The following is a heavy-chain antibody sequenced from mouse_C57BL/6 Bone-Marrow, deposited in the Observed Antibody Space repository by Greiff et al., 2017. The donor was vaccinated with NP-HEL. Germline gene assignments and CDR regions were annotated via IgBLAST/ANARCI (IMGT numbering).Heavy chain of an antibody. CDR2: IDPENGDT. Sequence: EVQLQQSGAELVRPGASVKLSCTASGFNIKDDYMHWVKQRPEQGLEWIGWIDPENGDTEYASEFQGKATITADTSSNTAYLQLSSLTSEDTAVYYCTTCGYAYWGQGTSVTVSS. D-gene: IGHD1-2*01. CDR1: GFNIKDDY. CDR3: TTCGYAY. J-gene: IGHJ4*01. V-gene: IGHV14-4*01.